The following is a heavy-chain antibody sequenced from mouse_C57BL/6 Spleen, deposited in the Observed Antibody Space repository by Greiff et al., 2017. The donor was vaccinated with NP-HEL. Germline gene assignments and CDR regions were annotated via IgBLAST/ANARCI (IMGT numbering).Heavy chain of an antibody. CDR2: ISSGSSTI. Sequence: EVMLVESGGGLVKPGGSLKLSCAASGFTFSDYGMHWVRQAPEKGLEWVAYISSGSSTIYYADTVKGRFTISRDNAKNTLFLQMTSLRSEDTAMYYCSRKDYGSSSGYWYFDVWGTGTTVTVSS. CDR1: GFTFSDYG. CDR3: SRKDYGSSSGYWYFDV. V-gene: IGHV5-17*01. D-gene: IGHD1-1*01. J-gene: IGHJ1*03.